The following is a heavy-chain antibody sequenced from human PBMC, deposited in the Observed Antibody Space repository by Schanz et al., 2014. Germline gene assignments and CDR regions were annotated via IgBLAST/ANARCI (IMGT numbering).Heavy chain of an antibody. CDR2: TSNDGSFT. Sequence: EVQLVESGGGFVQPGGSLRLSCAASGFTFSDSWMHWVRQAPGKGLVWVSRTSNDGSFTTFADSVKGRFIISRDSSKNTLFLQMNSLRAEDTAVYFCARDGGRDGYNLAFDVWGQGTLVTVSS. CDR1: GFTFSDSW. CDR3: ARDGGRDGYNLAFDV. D-gene: IGHD5-12*01. V-gene: IGHV3-74*01. J-gene: IGHJ3*01.